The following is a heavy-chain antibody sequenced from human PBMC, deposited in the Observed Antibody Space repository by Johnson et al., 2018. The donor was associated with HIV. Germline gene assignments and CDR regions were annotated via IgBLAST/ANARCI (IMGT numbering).Heavy chain of an antibody. CDR3: VTECVYWWCLNAFDI. CDR1: GFTFNSYG. J-gene: IGHJ3*02. CDR2: IKSKTDGGTT. V-gene: IGHV3-15*01. Sequence: EVQLVESGGRVVQPGRSLRLSCAASGFTFNSYGMHWVRQAPGKGLECVGRIKSKTDGGTTDYASPVKGRFTISRDDSKTTLSLQMNSLKTEDTAVYYCVTECVYWWCLNAFDIWGQGTMVTVSS. D-gene: IGHD2-8*02.